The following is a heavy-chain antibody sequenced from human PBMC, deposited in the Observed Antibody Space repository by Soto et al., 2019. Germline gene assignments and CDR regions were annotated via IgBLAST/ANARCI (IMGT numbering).Heavy chain of an antibody. CDR1: GYSVSTYW. CDR2: IYPGDSDT. D-gene: IGHD3-10*01. Sequence: PGESLQISGKGSGYSVSTYWSAWVRQMPGRGLEWMGIIYPGDSDTRYSPSFQGQVTIAADKSISTAYLQWSSLKASDTAMYYCARRGRGSASPYYGMDVWGQGPTVTVSS. CDR3: ARRGRGSASPYYGMDV. V-gene: IGHV5-51*01. J-gene: IGHJ6*02.